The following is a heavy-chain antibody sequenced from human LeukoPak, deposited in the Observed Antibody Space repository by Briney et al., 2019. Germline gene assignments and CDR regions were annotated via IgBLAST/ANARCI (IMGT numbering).Heavy chain of an antibody. CDR3: AKDRGGYYLTKTPLDY. V-gene: IGHV3-23*01. CDR1: GFTFSSYA. Sequence: SGGSLRLSCAASGFTFSSYAMSWVRQAPGKGLEWVSAISGSGGSTYYADSVKGRFTISRDNSKNTLYLQMNSLRAEDTAVYYWAKDRGGYYLTKTPLDYWGQGTLATVSS. D-gene: IGHD3-22*01. J-gene: IGHJ4*02. CDR2: ISGSGGST.